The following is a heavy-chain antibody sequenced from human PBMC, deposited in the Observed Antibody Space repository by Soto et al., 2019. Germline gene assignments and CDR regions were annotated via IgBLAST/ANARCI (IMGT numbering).Heavy chain of an antibody. J-gene: IGHJ4*02. Sequence: ASVKVSCKVSGYTLTELSIHWVRQAPGKGLEWMGGFDPGDGETIYAQKFLGSVTMPEDTPTDTAYMELSSLRSEDPAVYYCATANPPHDDILTGYSIHYYFDYRGQGTLVTVSS. D-gene: IGHD3-9*01. CDR2: FDPGDGET. CDR3: ATANPPHDDILTGYSIHYYFDY. V-gene: IGHV1-24*01. CDR1: GYTLTELS.